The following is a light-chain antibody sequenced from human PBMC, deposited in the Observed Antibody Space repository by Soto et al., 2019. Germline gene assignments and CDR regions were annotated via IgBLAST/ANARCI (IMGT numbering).Light chain of an antibody. CDR1: QGVSSY. Sequence: EIVLTQSPATLSLSPGERATLSCRASQGVSSYLAWYQQKPGQAPRLLIYDASNRATGIPARFSGSGPGTDFTLTISSLEPEDFAVYYCQQRSNRHPDTFGGGTKVEIK. CDR3: QQRSNRHPDT. J-gene: IGKJ4*01. V-gene: IGKV3D-11*01. CDR2: DAS.